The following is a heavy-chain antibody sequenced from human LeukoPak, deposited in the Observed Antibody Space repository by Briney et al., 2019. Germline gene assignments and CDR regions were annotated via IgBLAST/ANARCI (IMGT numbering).Heavy chain of an antibody. J-gene: IGHJ6*02. CDR1: GFTFSGYY. Sequence: GGSLRLSCAASGFTFSGYYMSWIRQAPGKGLEWVSYISSSGSTIYYADSVKGRFTISRDNAKNSLYLQMNSLRAEDMAVYYCARDTPSYDFWSGYYTDYYYGMDVWGQGTTVTVSS. D-gene: IGHD3-3*01. CDR3: ARDTPSYDFWSGYYTDYYYGMDV. V-gene: IGHV3-11*01. CDR2: ISSSGSTI.